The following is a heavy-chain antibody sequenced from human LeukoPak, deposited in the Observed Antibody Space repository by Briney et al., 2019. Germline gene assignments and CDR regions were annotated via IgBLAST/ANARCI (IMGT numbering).Heavy chain of an antibody. CDR2: FRDKANSYST. V-gene: IGHV3-72*01. CDR1: GFTFSDHY. D-gene: IGHD1-26*01. Sequence: GGSLRLSCAASGFTFSDHYMQWVRQAPGKGLEWVGRFRDKANSYSTEYAASVKGRFTISRDDSEKSMYLQMNSLRTEDTAVYYCARERWRSGSYHDAFDIWGQGTLVTVSS. J-gene: IGHJ3*02. CDR3: ARERWRSGSYHDAFDI.